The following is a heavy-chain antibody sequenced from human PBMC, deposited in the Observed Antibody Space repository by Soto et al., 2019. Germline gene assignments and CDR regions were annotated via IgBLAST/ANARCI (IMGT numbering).Heavy chain of an antibody. J-gene: IGHJ4*02. CDR2: VDPRTGGA. D-gene: IGHD3-10*01. CDR1: GYAITAYY. CDR3: ARDDYGMCPY. Sequence: QVQLVQSGTEVKKPGASVRVSCKASGYAITAYYIHWVRQAPGQGLEWMGWVDPRTGGAIYAQKFQDRVTMTSDTSISTVYMDLSGLRSDDSALYYCARDDYGMCPYGGEGTLVTVSS. V-gene: IGHV1-2*02.